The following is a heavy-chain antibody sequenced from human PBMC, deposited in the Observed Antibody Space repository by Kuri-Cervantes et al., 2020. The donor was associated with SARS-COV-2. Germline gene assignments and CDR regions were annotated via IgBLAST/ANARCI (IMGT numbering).Heavy chain of an antibody. CDR2: INHSGST. J-gene: IGHJ4*02. D-gene: IGHD3-9*01. Sequence: SETLSLTCAVYGGSFSGYYWSWIRQPPGKGLEWIGEINHSGSTNYNPSLKSRVTVSVDTSKNQFSLKLTSVTAADTAVYYCARTPDYDILTGSYSEGFDYWGQGILVPSPQ. CDR1: GGSFSGYY. CDR3: ARTPDYDILTGSYSEGFDY. V-gene: IGHV4-34*01.